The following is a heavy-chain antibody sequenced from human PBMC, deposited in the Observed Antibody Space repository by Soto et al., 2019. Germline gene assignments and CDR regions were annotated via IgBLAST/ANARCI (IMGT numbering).Heavy chain of an antibody. V-gene: IGHV5-51*01. CDR3: ARQGSNGAYYYYGMDV. D-gene: IGHD2-8*01. Sequence: PGESLKISCKDSGYRFSSYWIAWVRQMPGKGLEWMGIIYPGDSDTRYSPSFQGQVTFSVDKSNNTAYLQWSSLKASDTAMYYCARQGSNGAYYYYGMDVWGQGTAVTVSS. CDR1: GYRFSSYW. J-gene: IGHJ6*02. CDR2: IYPGDSDT.